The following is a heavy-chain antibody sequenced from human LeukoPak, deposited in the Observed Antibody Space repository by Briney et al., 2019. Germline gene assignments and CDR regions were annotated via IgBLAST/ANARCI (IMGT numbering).Heavy chain of an antibody. D-gene: IGHD3-10*01. J-gene: IGHJ1*01. CDR3: ATGSSRRVWGLLWEPLAGEYFQH. Sequence: ASVKVSCKVSGYTLTELSMRWVRQAPGKGLEWMGGFDPEDGETIYAQKFQGRVTMTEDTSTDTAYMELSSLRSEDTAVYYCATGSSRRVWGLLWEPLAGEYFQHWGQGTLVTVSS. V-gene: IGHV1-24*01. CDR2: FDPEDGET. CDR1: GYTLTELS.